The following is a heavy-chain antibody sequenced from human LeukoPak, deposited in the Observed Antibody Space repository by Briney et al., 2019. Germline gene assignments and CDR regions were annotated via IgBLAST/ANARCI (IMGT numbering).Heavy chain of an antibody. CDR3: AREPITMVRGVRQFDP. J-gene: IGHJ5*02. Sequence: GSLRLSCAASGFTFSSYEMNWVRQAPGKGLEWIGSIYHSGSTYYNPSLKSRVTISVDTSKNQFSLKLSSVTAADTAVYYCAREPITMVRGVRQFDPWGQGTLVTVSS. CDR2: IYHSGST. V-gene: IGHV4-38-2*02. CDR1: GFTFSSYE. D-gene: IGHD3-10*01.